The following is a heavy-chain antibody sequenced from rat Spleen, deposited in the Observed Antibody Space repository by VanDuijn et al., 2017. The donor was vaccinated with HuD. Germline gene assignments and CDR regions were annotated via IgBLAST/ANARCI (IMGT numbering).Heavy chain of an antibody. CDR1: GFTFSSYV. D-gene: IGHD1-3*01. Sequence: EVQLVESGGGLVQPGSSLKVSCVASGFTFSSYVMHWFRQAPENGIEWLAYITTDSRYTHFAETVKGRFTISRDNAKNTVDMHLSSLRSEDTAMYVCARETPRVATFDYWGQGVMVTVSS. CDR2: ITTDSRYT. CDR3: ARETPRVATFDY. J-gene: IGHJ2*01. V-gene: IGHV5-43*01.